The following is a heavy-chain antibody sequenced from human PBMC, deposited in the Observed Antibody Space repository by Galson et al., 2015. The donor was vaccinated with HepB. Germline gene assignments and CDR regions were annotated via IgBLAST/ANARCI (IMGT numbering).Heavy chain of an antibody. CDR1: GYTFTSYA. CDR3: AREPAATWFGELSRWYFDL. D-gene: IGHD3-10*01. CDR2: INTNTGNP. V-gene: IGHV7-4-1*02. J-gene: IGHJ2*01. Sequence: SVKVSCKASGYTFTSYAMNWVRQAPGQGLEWMGWINTNTGNPTYAQGFTGRFVFSLDTSVSTAYLQISSLKAEDTAVYYCAREPAATWFGELSRWYFDLWGRGTLVTVSS.